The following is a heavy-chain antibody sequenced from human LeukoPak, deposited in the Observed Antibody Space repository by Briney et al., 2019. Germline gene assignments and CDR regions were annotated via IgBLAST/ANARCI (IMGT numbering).Heavy chain of an antibody. Sequence: SETLSLTCTVSGGTISSYYWSWIRQPAGKGLEWIGRIYISGSTNYNPSLKSRVTMSVDTSKNQFSLKLSSVTAADTAVYYCARTWQWLPFHYWGQGTLVTVSS. CDR2: IYISGST. J-gene: IGHJ4*02. V-gene: IGHV4-4*07. CDR1: GGTISSYY. CDR3: ARTWQWLPFHY. D-gene: IGHD6-19*01.